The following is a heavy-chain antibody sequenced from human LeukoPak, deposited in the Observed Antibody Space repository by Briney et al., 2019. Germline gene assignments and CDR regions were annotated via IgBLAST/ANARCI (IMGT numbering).Heavy chain of an antibody. Sequence: GGSLRLSCAASGFTFSSFDIHWVRQAPGKGLEWVAVISYDGSNKYYADSVKGRFTISRDNSKNTVYLQMSSLRAEDTAVYYCAKGWIHQNSPFDYWGQGTLVTVSS. CDR1: GFTFSSFD. D-gene: IGHD5-18*01. J-gene: IGHJ4*02. CDR2: ISYDGSNK. V-gene: IGHV3-30*18. CDR3: AKGWIHQNSPFDY.